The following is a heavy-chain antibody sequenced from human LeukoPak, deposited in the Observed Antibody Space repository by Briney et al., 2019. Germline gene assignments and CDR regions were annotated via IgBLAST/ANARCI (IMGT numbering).Heavy chain of an antibody. CDR3: ARGRYTSGWYYFDY. CDR1: EYTFTSYD. Sequence: ASVKVSCKASEYTFTSYDINWVRQATGQGLGWMGWMNPNSGNTGYAQKFQGRVTMTRNTSISTAYMELSSLRSEDTAMYYCARGRYTSGWYYFDYWGQGTLVTVSS. J-gene: IGHJ4*02. D-gene: IGHD6-19*01. CDR2: MNPNSGNT. V-gene: IGHV1-8*01.